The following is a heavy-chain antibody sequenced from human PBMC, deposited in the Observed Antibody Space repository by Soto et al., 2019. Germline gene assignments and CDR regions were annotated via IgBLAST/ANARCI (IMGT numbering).Heavy chain of an antibody. V-gene: IGHV4-39*01. Sequence: SETLSLTCTVSGGSISSSSYYWGWIRQPPGKGLERIGSIYYSGSTYYNPSLKSRVTISVDTSKNQFSLKLSSVTAADTAVYYCARQKFSPYYGSGSYNWFDPWGQGTLVTVSS. CDR1: GGSISSSSYY. J-gene: IGHJ5*02. D-gene: IGHD3-10*01. CDR2: IYYSGST. CDR3: ARQKFSPYYGSGSYNWFDP.